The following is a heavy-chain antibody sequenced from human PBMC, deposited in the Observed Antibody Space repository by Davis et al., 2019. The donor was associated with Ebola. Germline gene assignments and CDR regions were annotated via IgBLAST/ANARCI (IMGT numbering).Heavy chain of an antibody. Sequence: ASVKVSCKASGYTFTSYYMHWVRQAPGQGLEWMGIINPSGGSTSYAQKFQGRVTMTRDTSTSTVYVELSSLRSEDTAVYYCARGGYDYGDYYYYYGMDVWGQGTTVTVSS. J-gene: IGHJ6*02. V-gene: IGHV1-46*01. CDR2: INPSGGST. CDR1: GYTFTSYY. D-gene: IGHD4-17*01. CDR3: ARGGYDYGDYYYYYGMDV.